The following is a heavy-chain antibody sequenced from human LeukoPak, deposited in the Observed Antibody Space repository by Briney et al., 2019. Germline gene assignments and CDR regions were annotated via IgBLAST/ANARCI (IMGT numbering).Heavy chain of an antibody. CDR3: ARDGSGNWFDP. Sequence: ESLQISCQSSGFTCISYGLSWARQTPGQGVEWMGWLNAYNGNTNDAQKFQDRYSMTTDTSTSTAYMELRSLRSDDTAIYYCARDGSGNWFDPWGQGTLVTVSS. V-gene: IGHV1-18*01. D-gene: IGHD3-10*01. J-gene: IGHJ5*02. CDR1: GFTCISYG. CDR2: LNAYNGNT.